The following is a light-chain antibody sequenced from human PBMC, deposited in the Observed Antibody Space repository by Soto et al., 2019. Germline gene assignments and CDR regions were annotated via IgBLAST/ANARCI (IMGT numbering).Light chain of an antibody. CDR3: QQYNNWPIT. CDR1: ETILSN. V-gene: IGKV3-15*01. CDR2: GAS. J-gene: IGKJ5*01. Sequence: ERVLTQTPTTLSVSPGDRATLSCRASETILSNLAWYQQKPGRAPRLLIYGASNGATGVPARFSGSGSGTEFTLTISSLQSEDFAAYYCQQYNNWPITFGQGTRLEIK.